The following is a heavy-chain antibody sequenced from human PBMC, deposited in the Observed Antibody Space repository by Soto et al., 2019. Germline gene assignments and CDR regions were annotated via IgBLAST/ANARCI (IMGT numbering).Heavy chain of an antibody. CDR3: ARDRTLGYCTNGVCYMGRNWFDP. D-gene: IGHD2-8*01. J-gene: IGHJ5*02. V-gene: IGHV4-31*03. CDR2: IYYSGST. CDR1: GGSISSGGYY. Sequence: QVQLQESGPGLVKPSQTLSLTCTVSGGSISSGGYYWSWIRQHPGKGLEWIGYIYYSGSTYYNPSLKSRVTISVDTSKNQFSLQLSSVTAADTAVYYCARDRTLGYCTNGVCYMGRNWFDPWGQGTLVTVSS.